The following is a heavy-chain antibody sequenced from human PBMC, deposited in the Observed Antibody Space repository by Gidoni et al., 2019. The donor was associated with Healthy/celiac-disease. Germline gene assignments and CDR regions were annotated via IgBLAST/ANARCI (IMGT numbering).Heavy chain of an antibody. D-gene: IGHD3-10*01. CDR2: INHSGST. CDR3: ARCITVRGRLGSRARTGFDY. J-gene: IGHJ4*02. Sequence: QVQLQQWGAGLLKPSETLSLTCAVYGGSFSGYYWSWIRQPPGKGLEWIGEINHSGSTNYNPSLKSRVTISVDTSKNQFSLKLSSVTAADTAVYYCARCITVRGRLGSRARTGFDYWGQGTLVTVSS. CDR1: GGSFSGYY. V-gene: IGHV4-34*01.